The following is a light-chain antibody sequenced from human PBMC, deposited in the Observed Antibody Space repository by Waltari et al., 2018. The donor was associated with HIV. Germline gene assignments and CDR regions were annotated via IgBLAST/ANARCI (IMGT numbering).Light chain of an antibody. J-gene: IGKJ1*01. Sequence: DIQMTQSPFFVSASVGDRVTITCRASQAISSWLTWYQQRPGAAPKLLIYASSTLQSGVPTRVSGGRSGANFTLTISSLQPEDFATYFCQQADGLPWTFGQGTKVEMK. CDR2: ASS. CDR3: QQADGLPWT. V-gene: IGKV1-12*01. CDR1: QAISSW.